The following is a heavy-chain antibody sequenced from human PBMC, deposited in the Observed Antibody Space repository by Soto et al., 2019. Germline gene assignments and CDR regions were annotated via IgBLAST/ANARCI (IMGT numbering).Heavy chain of an antibody. CDR2: ISAYNGNT. V-gene: IGHV1-18*01. J-gene: IGHJ3*02. CDR3: AREGLPPLDDAFDI. CDR1: GYTFTSYG. Sequence: AASVKVSCKASGYTFTSYGISWVRQAPGQGLEWMGWISAYNGNTNYAQKLQGRVTMTTDTSTSTAYMELRSLRSDDTAVYYCAREGLPPLDDAFDIWGQGTMVTVSS. D-gene: IGHD1-1*01.